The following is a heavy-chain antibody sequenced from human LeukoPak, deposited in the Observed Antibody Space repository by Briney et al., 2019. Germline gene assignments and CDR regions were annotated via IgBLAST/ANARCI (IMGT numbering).Heavy chain of an antibody. Sequence: SVNISCKVSGSSLNDLSMLWVQQTPGRGLEGVGGFDVEEGKTVYARKFQGRVAMTEDTSTSTAYMELRSLRSDDTAVYYCAREHSSSWDQFDYWGQGTLVTVSS. CDR3: AREHSSSWDQFDY. CDR2: FDVEEGKT. CDR1: GSSLNDLS. D-gene: IGHD6-13*01. J-gene: IGHJ4*02. V-gene: IGHV1-24*01.